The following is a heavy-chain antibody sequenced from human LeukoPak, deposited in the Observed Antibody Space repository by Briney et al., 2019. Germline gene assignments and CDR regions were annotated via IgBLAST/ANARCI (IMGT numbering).Heavy chain of an antibody. CDR2: IGTAGDT. Sequence: GGSLRLSCAASGFTFSSYDMHWARQATGKGLEWVSAIGTAGDTYYPGSVKGRFTISRENAKNSLYLQMNSLRAGDTAVYYCARSYDDGAFDIWGQGTMVTVSS. V-gene: IGHV3-13*01. J-gene: IGHJ3*02. CDR3: ARSYDDGAFDI. CDR1: GFTFSSYD. D-gene: IGHD5-12*01.